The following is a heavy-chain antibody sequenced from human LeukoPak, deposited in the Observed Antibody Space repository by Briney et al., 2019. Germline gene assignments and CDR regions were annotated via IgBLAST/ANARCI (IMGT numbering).Heavy chain of an antibody. CDR3: ARDGWIQLWPNYYYYYMDV. V-gene: IGHV1-18*01. CDR2: ISAYNGGT. CDR1: GYTFTSYG. Sequence: ASVKVSCKASGYTFTSYGISWVRQAPGQGLEWMGWISAYNGGTNYAQKFQGRVTMTRDTSISTAYMELSRLRSDDTAVYYCARDGWIQLWPNYYYYYMDVWGKGTTVTVSS. J-gene: IGHJ6*03. D-gene: IGHD5-18*01.